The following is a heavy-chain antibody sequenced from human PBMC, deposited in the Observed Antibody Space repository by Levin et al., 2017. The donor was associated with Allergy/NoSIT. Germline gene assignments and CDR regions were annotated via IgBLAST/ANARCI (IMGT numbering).Heavy chain of an antibody. D-gene: IGHD2-2*01. CDR2: IYYGGNT. Sequence: SQTLSLTCSVSGGSITSSAYYWGWIRQPPGQGLEWLGHIYYGGNTYYTPSLKNRLTISVDTPKNQFSLRLSSVTAADTAVYYCASVVRTIDFFDYWGQGTPVTVSS. CDR3: ASVVRTIDFFDY. V-gene: IGHV4-39*01. J-gene: IGHJ4*02. CDR1: GGSITSSAYY.